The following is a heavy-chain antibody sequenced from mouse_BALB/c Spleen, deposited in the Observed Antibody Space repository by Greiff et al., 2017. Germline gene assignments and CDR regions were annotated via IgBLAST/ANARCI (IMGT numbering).Heavy chain of an antibody. Sequence: VHVKQSGAELVKPGASVKLSCTASGFNIKDTYMHWVKQRPEQGLEWIGRIDPANGNTKYDPKFQGKATITADTSSNTAYLQLSSLTSEDTAVYYCALLRLLYWGQGTTLTVSS. J-gene: IGHJ2*01. CDR1: GFNIKDTY. CDR2: IDPANGNT. CDR3: ALLRLLY. D-gene: IGHD1-2*01. V-gene: IGHV14-3*02.